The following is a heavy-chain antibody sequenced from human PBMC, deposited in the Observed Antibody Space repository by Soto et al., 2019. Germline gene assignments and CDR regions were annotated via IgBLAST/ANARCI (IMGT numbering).Heavy chain of an antibody. D-gene: IGHD6-19*01. Sequence: PGGSLRLSCAASGFTFGSFNMNWVRQAPGKGLEWVSYIKSSSSNIYYADSVRGRFTISRDNAKSSLYLRMNSLRAEDTAVYYCMSGSYSSGYNYWGQGTLVTSPQ. J-gene: IGHJ4*02. V-gene: IGHV3-48*01. CDR1: GFTFGSFN. CDR2: IKSSSSNI. CDR3: MSGSYSSGYNY.